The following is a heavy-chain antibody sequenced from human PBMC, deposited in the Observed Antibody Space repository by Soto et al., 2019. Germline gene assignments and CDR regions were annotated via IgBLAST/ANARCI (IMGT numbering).Heavy chain of an antibody. V-gene: IGHV3-48*02. CDR3: ARPEYSSSSYGMDV. Sequence: EVQLVESGGGLVQPGGSLRLSCAASGFTFSSYSMNWVRQAPGKGLEWVSYISSSSSTIYYADSVKGRFTISRDNAKNSLYLHMTSLRDEDTAVYYCARPEYSSSSYGMDVWGQGTTVTVSS. J-gene: IGHJ6*02. CDR2: ISSSSSTI. CDR1: GFTFSSYS. D-gene: IGHD6-6*01.